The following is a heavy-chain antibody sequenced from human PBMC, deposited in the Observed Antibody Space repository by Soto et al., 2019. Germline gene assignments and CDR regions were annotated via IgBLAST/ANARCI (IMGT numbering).Heavy chain of an antibody. J-gene: IGHJ6*02. CDR2: IYYSGST. Sequence: TSETLSLTCTVSGGSISSSSYYWGWIRQPPGKGLEWIGSIYYSGSTYYNPSLKSRVTISVDTSKNQFSLKLSSVNAADPAVYYCASHVHGSWRYYYYGMDVWGQGTTVTVSS. D-gene: IGHD2-15*01. V-gene: IGHV4-39*01. CDR3: ASHVHGSWRYYYYGMDV. CDR1: GGSISSSSYY.